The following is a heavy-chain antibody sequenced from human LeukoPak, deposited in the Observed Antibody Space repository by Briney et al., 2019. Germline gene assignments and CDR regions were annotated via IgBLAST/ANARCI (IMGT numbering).Heavy chain of an antibody. CDR2: IYYSGST. D-gene: IGHD3-9*01. CDR3: ARQSYYDILTAIQGAFDI. V-gene: IGHV4-39*01. CDR1: GGSISSSSYY. J-gene: IGHJ3*02. Sequence: PSETLSLTCTVSGGSISSSSYYWGWIRQPPGKGLEWIGSIYYSGSTYYNPSLKSRVTISVDTSKNQFSLKLSSVTAADTAVYYCARQSYYDILTAIQGAFDIWGQGTMVTVSS.